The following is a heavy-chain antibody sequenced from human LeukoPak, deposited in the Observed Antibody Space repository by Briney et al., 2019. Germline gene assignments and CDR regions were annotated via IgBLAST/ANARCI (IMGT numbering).Heavy chain of an antibody. J-gene: IGHJ4*02. CDR1: GFTFTTYT. Sequence: GGSLRLSCAASGFTFTTYTMDWVRQAPGKGLEWVSYISSSSTIYYADSVKGRFTISRDNAKNSLYLQMNSLRVEDTAVYYCARDPTPLYGQQLVTYYFDYWGQGTLVTVSS. D-gene: IGHD6-13*01. V-gene: IGHV3-48*04. CDR2: ISSSSTI. CDR3: ARDPTPLYGQQLVTYYFDY.